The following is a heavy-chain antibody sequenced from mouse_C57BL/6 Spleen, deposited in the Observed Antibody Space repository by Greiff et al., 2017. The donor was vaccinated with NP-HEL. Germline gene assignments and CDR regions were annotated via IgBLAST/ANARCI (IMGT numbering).Heavy chain of an antibody. CDR3: AREPYGSSPRDY. Sequence: SGAELVKPGASVKISCKASGYAFSSYWMNWVKQRPGKGLEWIGQIYPGDGDTNYNGKFKGKATLTADKSSSTAYMQLSSLTSEDSAVYFCAREPYGSSPRDYWGQGTTLTVSS. CDR2: IYPGDGDT. V-gene: IGHV1-80*01. CDR1: GYAFSSYW. J-gene: IGHJ2*01. D-gene: IGHD1-1*01.